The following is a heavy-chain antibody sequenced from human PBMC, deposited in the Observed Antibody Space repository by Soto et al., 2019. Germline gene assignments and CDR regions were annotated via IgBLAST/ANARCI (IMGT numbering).Heavy chain of an antibody. CDR1: GFTFSSSA. CDR2: IVVGRGKT. J-gene: IGHJ4*02. D-gene: IGHD7-27*01. CDR3: AGLGSSAADY. V-gene: IGHV1-58*01. Sequence: QMQLVQSGPEVKKPGTSVKVSCKASGFTFSSSAVQWVRQARGQRLEWMGWIVVGRGKTDYAQNFQDRVTITTDMATITVYMEVSSLTSEDTAVYYCAGLGSSAADYWGQGTLVTVSS.